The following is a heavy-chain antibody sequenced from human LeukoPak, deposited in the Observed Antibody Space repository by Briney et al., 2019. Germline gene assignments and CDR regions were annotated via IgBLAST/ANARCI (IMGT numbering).Heavy chain of an antibody. Sequence: SETLSLTCTVSGYSISSGCYWGWIRQPPGKGLEWIGSIYHSGSTYYNPSLKSRVTISVDTPKNQFSLKLSSVTAADTAVYYCVRTTVSRNWFDPWGQGTLVTVSS. V-gene: IGHV4-38-2*02. CDR1: GYSISSGCY. CDR3: VRTTVSRNWFDP. CDR2: IYHSGST. J-gene: IGHJ5*02. D-gene: IGHD4-17*01.